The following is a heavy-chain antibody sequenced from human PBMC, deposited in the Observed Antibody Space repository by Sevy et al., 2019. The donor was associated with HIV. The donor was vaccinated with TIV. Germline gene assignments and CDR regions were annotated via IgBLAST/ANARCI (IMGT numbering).Heavy chain of an antibody. Sequence: GGSLRLSCTASGFTFGDYAMSWVRQAPGKGLEWVGFIRSKAYGGTTEYAVSVKGSFTISRDDSTSIAYLQLNSLKTEDTAVYYCTRELRNRRDGYTGEAFDIWGQGTMVTVSS. CDR3: TRELRNRRDGYTGEAFDI. D-gene: IGHD5-12*01. CDR1: GFTFGDYA. J-gene: IGHJ3*02. CDR2: IRSKAYGGTT. V-gene: IGHV3-49*04.